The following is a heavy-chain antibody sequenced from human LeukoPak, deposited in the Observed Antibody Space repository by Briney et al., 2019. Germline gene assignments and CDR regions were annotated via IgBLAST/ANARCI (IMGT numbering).Heavy chain of an antibody. V-gene: IGHV3-33*01. CDR3: ARVRAGYSYGYFDY. CDR2: IWYDGSNK. D-gene: IGHD5-18*01. CDR1: GFTLSSYG. J-gene: IGHJ4*02. Sequence: PGGSLRLSCAASGFTLSSYGMHWVRQAPGKGLEWVAVIWYDGSNKYYADSVKGRFTISRDNTKNTLYLQMTSLRAEDTAVYYCARVRAGYSYGYFDYWGQGTLVTVSS.